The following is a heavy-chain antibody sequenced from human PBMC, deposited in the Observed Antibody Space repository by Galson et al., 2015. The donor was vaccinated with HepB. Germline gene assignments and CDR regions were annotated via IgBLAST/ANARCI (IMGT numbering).Heavy chain of an antibody. J-gene: IGHJ6*02. CDR2: ISGSGSNT. CDR3: AKTNLGERSNYYGMDV. V-gene: IGHV3-23*01. D-gene: IGHD5-24*01. CDR1: GLTFSNYA. Sequence: SLRLSCAASGLTFSNYAMTWVRQGPGKGLEWVSVISGSGSNTYYADSVKGRFTISRDNSKNTLYLQMNSLRAEDTAVYYCAKTNLGERSNYYGMDVWGQGTTVTASS.